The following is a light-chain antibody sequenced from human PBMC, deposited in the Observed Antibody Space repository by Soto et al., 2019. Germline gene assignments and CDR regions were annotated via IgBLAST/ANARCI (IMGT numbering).Light chain of an antibody. CDR3: QQFNSYLT. CDR2: DAS. Sequence: AIQLTQSPSSLSASVGDRVTITCRARQGISSALAWYQQKPGKAPKLLIYDASSLESGVPSRFSDSGSGTDFTLTISSLQPEDFATYYCQQFNSYLTFGGGTKVEIK. CDR1: QGISSA. J-gene: IGKJ4*01. V-gene: IGKV1-13*02.